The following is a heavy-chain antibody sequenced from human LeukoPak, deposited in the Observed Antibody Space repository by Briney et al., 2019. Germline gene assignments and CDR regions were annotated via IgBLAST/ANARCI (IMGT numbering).Heavy chain of an antibody. CDR2: INHSGST. J-gene: IGHJ5*02. CDR1: GGSFSGYY. Sequence: PSETLSLTCAVYGGSFSGYYWTWIRQPPGKGLEWIGEINHSGSTNYNPSFKSRVTISVDTSKNQLSLKLTSVTAADTAVYYCARGYSSGFNWFDPWGQGTLVTVSS. D-gene: IGHD6-19*01. V-gene: IGHV4-34*01. CDR3: ARGYSSGFNWFDP.